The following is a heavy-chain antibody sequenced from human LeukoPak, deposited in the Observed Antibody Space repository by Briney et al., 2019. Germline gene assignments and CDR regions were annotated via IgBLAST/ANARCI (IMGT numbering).Heavy chain of an antibody. CDR3: AKDKGTYHDILTGFTEYYFDY. J-gene: IGHJ4*02. D-gene: IGHD3-9*01. CDR2: IRYDGSNK. CDR1: GFTFSSYG. V-gene: IGHV3-30*02. Sequence: GGSLRLSCAASGFTFSSYGMSWVRQAPGKGLEWVAFIRYDGSNKYYADSVKGRFTISRDNSKNTLYLQMNSLRAEDTAVYYCAKDKGTYHDILTGFTEYYFDYWGQGTLVTVSS.